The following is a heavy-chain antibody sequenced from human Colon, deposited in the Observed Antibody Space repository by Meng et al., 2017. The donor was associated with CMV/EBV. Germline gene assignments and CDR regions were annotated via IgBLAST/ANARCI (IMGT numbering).Heavy chain of an antibody. J-gene: IGHJ4*02. CDR2: SNGDGNVN. Sequence: SCVVTGIAMKNAWMQWVRKEAGKGVVWRTKSNGDGNVNGYEDSVRGRFTISRDNAKNTLYLQMSGLRAEDTAVYYCERSGVLFALDYWGQGTLVTVSS. V-gene: IGHV3-74*01. CDR3: ERSGVLFALDY. D-gene: IGHD2-15*01. CDR1: GIAMKNAW.